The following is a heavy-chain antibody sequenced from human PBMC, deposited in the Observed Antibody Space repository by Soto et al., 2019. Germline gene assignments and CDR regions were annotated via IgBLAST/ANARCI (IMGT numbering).Heavy chain of an antibody. V-gene: IGHV4-61*01. J-gene: IGHJ4*02. Sequence: SETLSLTCTVSGGSGSGGSYFWSWVRQPPGKGLEWIGYFYYSGSTKYNPSLKSRVTILEDTSKNQFSLKLNSVTAADTAVYYCAREGRMGTFDYWGQGALVT. CDR3: AREGRMGTFDY. D-gene: IGHD1-1*01. CDR1: GGSGSGGSYF. CDR2: FYYSGST.